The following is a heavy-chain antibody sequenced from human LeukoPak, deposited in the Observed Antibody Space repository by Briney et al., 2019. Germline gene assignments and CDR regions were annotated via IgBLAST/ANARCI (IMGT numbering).Heavy chain of an antibody. CDR2: INPSGGST. D-gene: IGHD2-2*02. CDR1: GYTFTSYY. V-gene: IGHV1-46*01. Sequence: ASVTVSFKASGYTFTSYYMHWVRQAPGEGLEWMGIINPSGGSTSYAQKFQGRVTMTRDMSTSTVYMELSSLRSEDTAVYYCARVAAEVVGVPGAIGFGWLRRDYYYMDVWGKGTTVTVSS. J-gene: IGHJ6*03. CDR3: ARVAAEVVGVPGAIGFGWLRRDYYYMDV.